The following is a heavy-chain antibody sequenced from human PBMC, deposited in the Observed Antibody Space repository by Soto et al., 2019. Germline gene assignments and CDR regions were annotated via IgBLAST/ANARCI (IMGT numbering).Heavy chain of an antibody. CDR3: ARGAGYDILTGYSLSYFDY. V-gene: IGHV4-30-2*01. CDR1: GGSISSGGYS. D-gene: IGHD3-9*01. J-gene: IGHJ4*02. CDR2: IYHSGST. Sequence: PSETLSLTCTVSGGSISSGGYSWSWIRQPPGKGLEWIGYIYHSGSTYYNPSLKSRVTISVDRSKNQFSLKLSSVTAADTAVYYCARGAGYDILTGYSLSYFDYWGQGTLVTVSS.